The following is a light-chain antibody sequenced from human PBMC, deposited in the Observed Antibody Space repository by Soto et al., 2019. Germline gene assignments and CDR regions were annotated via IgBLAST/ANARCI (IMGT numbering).Light chain of an antibody. Sequence: IVMTQSPATLPVSPGERATLSCRTSQSVDSRLAWYQHKPGQAPRLLIYGASNRATGIPARFSGSGSGTEFTLTIDSLQSEDFAVYYCQKFNKWPWTFGQGTKVDIK. CDR1: QSVDSR. J-gene: IGKJ1*01. CDR2: GAS. CDR3: QKFNKWPWT. V-gene: IGKV3-15*01.